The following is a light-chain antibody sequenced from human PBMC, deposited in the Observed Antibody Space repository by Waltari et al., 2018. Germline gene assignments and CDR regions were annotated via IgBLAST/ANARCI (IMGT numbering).Light chain of an antibody. Sequence: QYALAQPASVSGSPGQSITSPCTGTSTAVGASNLTPWYQQHPGRTPKLMLYDVTKRPSGVSDRFSGSKSDNTASLTISGLQAEDEGDYYCCSYGGRSTLVFGGGTKLTVL. J-gene: IGLJ3*02. CDR2: DVT. CDR1: STAVGASNL. CDR3: CSYGGRSTLV. V-gene: IGLV2-23*02.